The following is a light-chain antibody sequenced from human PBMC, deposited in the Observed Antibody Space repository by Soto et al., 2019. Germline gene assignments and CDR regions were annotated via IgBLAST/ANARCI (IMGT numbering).Light chain of an antibody. Sequence: EIVLTQTPLLSRVTLGQPASISCRSSRSLVASDGNAYLTWLHQRPGQPPRPLIYKVSQRLSGVPDRFSGSGAGTDFTLHISRVEAEDVGTYFCMQATQLRTFGQGTRLEIK. CDR3: MQATQLRT. J-gene: IGKJ5*01. V-gene: IGKV2-24*01. CDR2: KVS. CDR1: RSLVASDGNAY.